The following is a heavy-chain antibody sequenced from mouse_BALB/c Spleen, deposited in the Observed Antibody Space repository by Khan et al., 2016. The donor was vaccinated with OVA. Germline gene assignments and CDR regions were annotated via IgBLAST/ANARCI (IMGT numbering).Heavy chain of an antibody. CDR3: AGAASYGDCCFDC. CDR2: ISYSGST. D-gene: IGHD2-13*01. V-gene: IGHV3-8*02. CDR1: GDSFTSGY. J-gene: IGHJ2*01. Sequence: MQLEESGPSLVKPSQTLSLTCSVTGDSFTSGYLNWIRKFPGNKLEYMGYISYSGSTYYNPSLISRISITRDTSKNQHYLQLNTMTTEDSATYYGAGAASYGDCCFDCWGQGTHVTVSS.